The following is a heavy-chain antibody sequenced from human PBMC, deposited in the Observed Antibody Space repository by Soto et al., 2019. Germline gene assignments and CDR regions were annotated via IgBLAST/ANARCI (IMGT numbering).Heavy chain of an antibody. D-gene: IGHD2-2*01. J-gene: IGHJ3*02. CDR1: GGSISSYY. CDR3: ARSGYCSSTSCYGPDAFDI. Sequence: SETLSLTCTVSGGSISSYYWSWIRQPPGKGLEWIGYIYYSGSTNYNPSLKSRVTISVDASKNQFSLKLSSVTAADTAVYYCARSGYCSSTSCYGPDAFDIWGQGTMVTVSS. CDR2: IYYSGST. V-gene: IGHV4-59*08.